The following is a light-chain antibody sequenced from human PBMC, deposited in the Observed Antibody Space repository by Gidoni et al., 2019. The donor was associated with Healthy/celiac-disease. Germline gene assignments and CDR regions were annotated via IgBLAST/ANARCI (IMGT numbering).Light chain of an antibody. V-gene: IGLV1-40*01. CDR1: SSTIGAGYD. CDR3: QSYDSSLSGSV. CDR2: GNS. Sequence: QSVLTQPPSVSGAPGQRVTIACTGSSSTIGAGYDVHWYQQLPGTAPKLLIYGNSNRPSGVPDRFSGSESGTSASLAISGLQAEDEADYYCQSYDSSLSGSVFGGGTKLTVL. J-gene: IGLJ2*01.